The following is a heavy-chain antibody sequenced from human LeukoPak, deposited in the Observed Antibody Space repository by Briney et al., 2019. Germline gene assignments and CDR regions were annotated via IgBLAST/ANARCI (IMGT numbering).Heavy chain of an antibody. D-gene: IGHD3-3*01. CDR1: GFTFRNSA. V-gene: IGHV3-23*01. Sequence: GGSLRLSCAASGFTFRNSAMEWVRQAPGKGLEWVSAISGSGGSTYYADSVKGRFTISRDNSKNTLYLQMNSLRAEDTAVYYCAKGREEFSRITIFGVVKDYYYGMDVWGQGTTVTVSS. J-gene: IGHJ6*02. CDR3: AKGREEFSRITIFGVVKDYYYGMDV. CDR2: ISGSGGST.